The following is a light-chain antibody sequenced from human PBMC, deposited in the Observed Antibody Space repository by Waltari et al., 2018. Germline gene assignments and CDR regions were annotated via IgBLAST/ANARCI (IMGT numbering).Light chain of an antibody. CDR2: QVS. CDR3: GQGAHLPFT. Sequence: DVVMTKSPLSLPITTGQPAAISCRSSQSLVHSNGNTYLSWYQQKPGQPPRLLIYQVSNRYSGVPDIFSGSGAGTDFTLKISRVEAEDVGVYYCGQGAHLPFTFGPGTKLDIK. CDR1: QSLVHSNGNTY. J-gene: IGKJ3*01. V-gene: IGKV2-30*02.